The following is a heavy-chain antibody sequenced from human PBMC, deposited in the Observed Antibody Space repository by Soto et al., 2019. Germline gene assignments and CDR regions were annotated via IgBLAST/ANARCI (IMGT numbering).Heavy chain of an antibody. D-gene: IGHD3-10*01. CDR2: INHSGST. CDR1: GGSFSGYY. J-gene: IGHJ6*02. CDR3: ARGYYYGSGSYYSRSYYYYYGMDV. Sequence: SETLSLTCAVYGGSFSGYYWSWIRQPPGKGLEWIGEINHSGSTNYNPSLKSRVTISVDTSKNQFSLKLSSVTAADAAVYYCARGYYYGSGSYYSRSYYYYYGMDVWGQGTTVTVSS. V-gene: IGHV4-34*01.